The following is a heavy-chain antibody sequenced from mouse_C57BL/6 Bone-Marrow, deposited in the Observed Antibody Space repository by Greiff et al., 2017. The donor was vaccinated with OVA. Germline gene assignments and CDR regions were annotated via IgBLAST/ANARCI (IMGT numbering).Heavy chain of an antibody. D-gene: IGHD1-1*01. CDR3: TGGYYGSSYDY. CDR1: GFNIKDDY. J-gene: IGHJ2*01. CDR2: IDPENGDT. V-gene: IGHV14-4*01. Sequence: VQLQQSGAELVRPGASVKLSCTASGFNIKDDYMHWVKQRPEQGLEWIGWIDPENGDTEYASKFQGKATITADTSSNTAYLQLSSLTSEDTAVYYCTGGYYGSSYDYWGQGTTLAGSS.